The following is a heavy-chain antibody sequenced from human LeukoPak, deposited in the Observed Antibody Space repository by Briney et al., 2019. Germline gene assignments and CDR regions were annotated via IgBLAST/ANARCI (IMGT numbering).Heavy chain of an antibody. J-gene: IGHJ4*02. Sequence: SETLSLTCTVSGGSVSSSAYHWGWIRQPPGKGLEWIGSIHYSGRTYYNPSLKSRFTISVDTSKNQFSLELSSVAAADTAVYYCARVGSTYGYAGGHYFDSWGQGTLVTVSS. V-gene: IGHV4-39*01. D-gene: IGHD5-18*01. CDR2: IHYSGRT. CDR1: GGSVSSSAYH. CDR3: ARVGSTYGYAGGHYFDS.